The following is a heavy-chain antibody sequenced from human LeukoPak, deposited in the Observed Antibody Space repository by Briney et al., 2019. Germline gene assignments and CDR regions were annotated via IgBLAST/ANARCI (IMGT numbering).Heavy chain of an antibody. CDR1: GGTFSSYA. D-gene: IGHD3-22*01. J-gene: IGHJ6*03. V-gene: IGHV1-69*05. CDR2: IFPIFGTA. Sequence: SVKVSCKASGGTFSSYAISWVRQGPGQGLEWMGGIFPIFGTANYAQKFQGRVTITTDESTSTAYMELSSLRSEDTAVYCCASSPADYYDSSGYYYYYYYYMDVWGKGTTVTVSS. CDR3: ASSPADYYDSSGYYYYYYYYMDV.